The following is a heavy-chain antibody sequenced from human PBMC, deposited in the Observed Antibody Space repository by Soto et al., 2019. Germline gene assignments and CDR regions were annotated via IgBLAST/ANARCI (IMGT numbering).Heavy chain of an antibody. CDR1: GFSLSTSGVG. J-gene: IGHJ4*02. V-gene: IGHV2-5*02. Sequence: SGPTLVKPTQTLTLTCTFSGFSLSTSGVGVGWIRQPPGKALEWLALIYWDDDKRYSPSLKSRLTITKDTSKNQVVLTMTNMDPVDTATYYCAHSTPFHYGDPEYFDYWGQGTLVTVSS. D-gene: IGHD4-17*01. CDR2: IYWDDDK. CDR3: AHSTPFHYGDPEYFDY.